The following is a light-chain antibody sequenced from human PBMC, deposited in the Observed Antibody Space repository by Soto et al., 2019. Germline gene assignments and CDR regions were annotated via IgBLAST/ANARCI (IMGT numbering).Light chain of an antibody. Sequence: DIQMTQSPSSLSASVGDRVTITCRASQSISSYLNWYQQKPGKAPKLLISTASSLQSGVPSRFSGSGSGTDFTLTISSLQPEDFATYYCQQSYSTPLTFGGGTKV. CDR3: QQSYSTPLT. J-gene: IGKJ4*01. CDR1: QSISSY. V-gene: IGKV1-39*01. CDR2: TAS.